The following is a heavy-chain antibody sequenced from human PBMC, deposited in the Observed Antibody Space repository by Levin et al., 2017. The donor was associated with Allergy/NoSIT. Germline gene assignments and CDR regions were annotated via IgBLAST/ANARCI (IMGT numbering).Heavy chain of an antibody. CDR3: ARRGTRDYYYYMDV. CDR2: IYPGDSDT. V-gene: IGHV5-51*01. D-gene: IGHD1-1*01. J-gene: IGHJ6*03. CDR1: GYSFTSYW. Sequence: GASVKVSCQGSGYSFTSYWIGWVRQMPGKGLEWMGIIYPGDSDTRHSPSFQGQVTISADKSISTAYLQWSSLKASDTAIYYCARRGTRDYYYYMDVWGKGTTVTVSS.